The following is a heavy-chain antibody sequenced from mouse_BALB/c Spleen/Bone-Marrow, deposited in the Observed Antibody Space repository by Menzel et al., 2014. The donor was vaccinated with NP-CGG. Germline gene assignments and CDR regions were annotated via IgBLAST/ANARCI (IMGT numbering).Heavy chain of an antibody. CDR2: IDPANGDT. J-gene: IGHJ2*01. D-gene: IGHD2-14*01. CDR1: GFKIKDTY. V-gene: IGHV14-3*02. Sequence: VQLKQSGAELVKPGASVKLSCTASGFKIKDTYMHWVRQRPEQGLEWIGRIDPANGDTRYDPKFQGKATITADTSSSTAYLQLSSLTSEDTAVNCCARYRLGTYFDYWGQGTTLTVSS. CDR3: ARYRLGTYFDY.